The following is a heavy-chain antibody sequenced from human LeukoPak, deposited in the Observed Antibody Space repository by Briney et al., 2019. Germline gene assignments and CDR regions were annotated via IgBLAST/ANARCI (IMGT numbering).Heavy chain of an antibody. Sequence: SETLSLTCAVYGGSFSGYYWSWIRQPPGKGLEWVGEINHSGSTNYNPSLKSRVTISVDTSKNQFSLKLSSVTPADTAVYYCARRTGAPRLRGAFDIWGQGTMVTVSS. CDR2: INHSGST. D-gene: IGHD1-14*01. J-gene: IGHJ3*02. CDR3: ARRTGAPRLRGAFDI. V-gene: IGHV4-34*01. CDR1: GGSFSGYY.